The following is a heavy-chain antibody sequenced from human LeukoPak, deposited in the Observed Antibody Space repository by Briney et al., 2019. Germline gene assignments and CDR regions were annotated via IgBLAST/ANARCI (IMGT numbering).Heavy chain of an antibody. D-gene: IGHD6-19*01. CDR2: IYHSGST. V-gene: IGHV4-38-2*02. CDR3: ARAETYSSGWYDPFFDY. Sequence: SETLSLTCTVSGYSISSGYYWGWIRQPPGKGLEWIGSIYHSGSTYYNPSLKSRVTISLDTSKNQFSLKLSSVTAADTAVYHCARAETYSSGWYDPFFDYWGQGTLVTVST. CDR1: GYSISSGYY. J-gene: IGHJ4*02.